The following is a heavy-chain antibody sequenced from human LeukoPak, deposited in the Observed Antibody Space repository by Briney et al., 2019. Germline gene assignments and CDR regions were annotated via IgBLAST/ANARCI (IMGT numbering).Heavy chain of an antibody. J-gene: IGHJ4*02. V-gene: IGHV3-30*04. CDR2: ISDDGSNK. D-gene: IGHD3-3*01. CDR3: ANIPYYDFWSGYYSTY. CDR1: GFTFSNYA. Sequence: PGGSLRLSCAASGFTFSNYAMHWVRQAPGKGLEWVAVISDDGSNKYYADSVKGRFTISRDNSKNTLYLQMNSLRAEDTAVYYCANIPYYDFWSGYYSTYWGQGTLVTVSS.